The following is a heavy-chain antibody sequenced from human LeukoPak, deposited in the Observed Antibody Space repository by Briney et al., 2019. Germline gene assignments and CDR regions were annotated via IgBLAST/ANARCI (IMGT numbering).Heavy chain of an antibody. Sequence: PSETLSLTCTVSGGSISSYYWSWIRQPPGKGLEGIGYIYYSWSTNYNPSLKSRVTISVDTSKNQLSLKLSSVTAADTAVYYCARANQYYDFWSGYYNYYGMDVWGQGTTVTVSS. CDR1: GGSISSYY. CDR3: ARANQYYDFWSGYYNYYGMDV. CDR2: IYYSWST. D-gene: IGHD3-3*01. J-gene: IGHJ6*02. V-gene: IGHV4-59*01.